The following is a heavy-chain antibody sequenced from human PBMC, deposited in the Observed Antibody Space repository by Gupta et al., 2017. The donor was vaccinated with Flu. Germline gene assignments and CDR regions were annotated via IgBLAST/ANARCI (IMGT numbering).Heavy chain of an antibody. CDR1: GYRFTVFF. V-gene: IGHV1-2*06. CDR2: LNPHSGDT. J-gene: IGHJ3*01. Sequence: QVQLVQSGAAVKRPGTSVKVSCTASGYRFTVFFIHLVRQAPGQGLEWMGRLNPHSGDTTYAQKVKGIVTLTRDTSINTAYMTLSGLTSDDTAVYYCAREVGGALTYERAVDFWGQGTMVTVSA. CDR3: AREVGGALTYERAVDF. D-gene: IGHD2-21*01.